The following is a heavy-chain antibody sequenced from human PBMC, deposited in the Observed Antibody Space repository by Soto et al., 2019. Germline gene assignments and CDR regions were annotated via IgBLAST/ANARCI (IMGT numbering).Heavy chain of an antibody. D-gene: IGHD6-13*01. CDR3: ARERIAFAASGACYYYGMDF. Sequence: PSETLSLTCAVSGGYISSSHWRSWVRQPPGKGLEWIGVISHSGSTNYNPSLKSRVTISVDKSKSQFSLKLSSVTAAATAVYYCARERIAFAASGACYYYGMDFLGERTTVTVSS. J-gene: IGHJ6*04. CDR1: GGYISSSHW. CDR2: ISHSGST. V-gene: IGHV4-4*02.